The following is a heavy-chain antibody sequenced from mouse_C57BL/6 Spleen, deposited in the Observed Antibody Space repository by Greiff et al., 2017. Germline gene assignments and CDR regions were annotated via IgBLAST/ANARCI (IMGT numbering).Heavy chain of an antibody. J-gene: IGHJ2*01. D-gene: IGHD3-1*01. CDR3: ARLAEDY. CDR1: GYTFTSYW. Sequence: QVQLQQPGAERVKPGASVKLSCKASGYTFTSYWMQWVKQRPGQGLEWIGEIDPSDSYTNYNQKFKGKATLTVDTSSSTAYMQLSSLTSEDSAVYYCARLAEDYWGQGTTLTVSS. V-gene: IGHV1-50*01. CDR2: IDPSDSYT.